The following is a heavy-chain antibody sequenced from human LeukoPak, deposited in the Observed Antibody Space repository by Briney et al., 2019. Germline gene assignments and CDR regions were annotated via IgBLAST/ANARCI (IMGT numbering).Heavy chain of an antibody. CDR1: GFSFSNYA. CDR2: LSGVGSTT. Sequence: GGSLRLSCAASGFSFSNYAVTWVRQAPGKGLEWVSSLSGVGSTTYYADSVEGRFTISRDNSNNTLYLQMNSLAVEDTATYFCAKGHSKGASAGSDGLLWVHWGQGTLVPSPQ. J-gene: IGHJ4*02. V-gene: IGHV3-23*01. CDR3: AKGHSKGASAGSDGLLWVH. D-gene: IGHD3-16*01.